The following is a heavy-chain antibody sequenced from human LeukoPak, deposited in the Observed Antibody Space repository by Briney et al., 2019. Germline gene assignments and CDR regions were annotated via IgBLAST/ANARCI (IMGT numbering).Heavy chain of an antibody. CDR2: IYYSGGTNY. CDR1: GGSISNYH. Sequence: SETLSLTCTVSGGSISNYHWSWLRQPPGKGLEWLGHIYYSGGTNYNYNPSLKSRVTLSVDTSKNQFSLKLTSVTAADTAVYYCARSGAGFGGYGFDIWGQGTMVTVSS. J-gene: IGHJ3*02. CDR3: ARSGAGFGGYGFDI. D-gene: IGHD3-16*01. V-gene: IGHV4-59*01.